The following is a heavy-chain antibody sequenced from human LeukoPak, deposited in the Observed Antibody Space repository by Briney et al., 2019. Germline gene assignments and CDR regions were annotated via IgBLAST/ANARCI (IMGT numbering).Heavy chain of an antibody. D-gene: IGHD2-2*01. CDR3: AKKIGYCCSTSCFNWFDP. Sequence: PSETLSLTCAVYGGSFSGYYWSWIRQPPGKGLEWIGEINHSGSTNYNPSLKSRVTISVDTSKNQFSLKLSSVTAADTAVYYCAKKIGYCCSTSCFNWFDPWGQGTLVTVSS. V-gene: IGHV4-34*01. CDR2: INHSGST. J-gene: IGHJ5*02. CDR1: GGSFSGYY.